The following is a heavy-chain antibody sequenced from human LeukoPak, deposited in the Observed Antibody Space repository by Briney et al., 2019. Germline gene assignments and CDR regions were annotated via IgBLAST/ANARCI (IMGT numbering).Heavy chain of an antibody. V-gene: IGHV1-2*02. D-gene: IGHD3-10*01. Sequence: ASVKVPFKASGYTFTGYHIYWVRQAPGQGREGMGWINPNSGGTNYAQKCQGGVTMTSDTSISTAYMELSRLRSDDTAVYYCARYGFGELSSYGMDGWGKGTTVTASS. J-gene: IGHJ6*04. CDR1: GYTFTGYH. CDR2: INPNSGGT. CDR3: ARYGFGELSSYGMDG.